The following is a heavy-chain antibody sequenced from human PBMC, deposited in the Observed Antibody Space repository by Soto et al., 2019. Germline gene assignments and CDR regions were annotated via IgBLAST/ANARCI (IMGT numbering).Heavy chain of an antibody. CDR2: ISAYNGNT. CDR1: GYTFTSYG. CDR3: ARDSPTIFGRRTGDAFDI. Sequence: ASVKVSCKASGYTFTSYGISWVRQAPGQGLEWMGWISAYNGNTNYAQKLQGRVTMTTDTSTSTAYMELRSLRSDDTAVYYCARDSPTIFGRRTGDAFDIRHQGTMVTVS. D-gene: IGHD3-3*01. J-gene: IGHJ3*02. V-gene: IGHV1-18*01.